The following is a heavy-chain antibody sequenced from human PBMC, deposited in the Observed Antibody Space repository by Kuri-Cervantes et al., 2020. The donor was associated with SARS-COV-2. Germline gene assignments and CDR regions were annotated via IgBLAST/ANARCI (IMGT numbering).Heavy chain of an antibody. Sequence: ASVKVSCMASGYTFTSYDINWVRQATGQGLEWMGWMNPNSGNTGYAQKFQGRVTMTRNTSISTAYMELSRLRSDDTAVYYCARGREPGPSNWFDPWGQGTLVTVSS. CDR2: MNPNSGNT. D-gene: IGHD1-26*01. CDR1: GYTFTSYD. J-gene: IGHJ5*02. V-gene: IGHV1-8*01. CDR3: ARGREPGPSNWFDP.